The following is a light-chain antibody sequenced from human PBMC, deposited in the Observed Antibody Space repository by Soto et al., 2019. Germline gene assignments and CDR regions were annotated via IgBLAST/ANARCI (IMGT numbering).Light chain of an antibody. CDR2: TNN. Sequence: QSVLTQPPSASATPGQRATISCSGSNSNIGTNTVNWYQQLPGTAPRLLIYTNNQRPSGVPQRFSGSKTGTSASLAIGGLQSEDGADYYCAAWDDSLGVYVFGTGTKVTVL. J-gene: IGLJ1*01. CDR1: NSNIGTNT. V-gene: IGLV1-44*01. CDR3: AAWDDSLGVYV.